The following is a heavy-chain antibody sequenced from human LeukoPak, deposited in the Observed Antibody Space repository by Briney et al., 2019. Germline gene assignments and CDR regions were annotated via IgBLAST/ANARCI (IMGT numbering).Heavy chain of an antibody. V-gene: IGHV4-34*01. CDR2: INHSGST. J-gene: IGHJ4*02. D-gene: IGHD6-19*01. Sequence: KASETLSLTCAVYGGSFSGYYWSWIRKPPEKGLEWIGEINHSGSTNYNPSLKSRVTISVDTSKNQFSLKLSSVTAADTAVYYCARHGGNRLQGTKYSSGFDFWGQGTLVTVSS. CDR3: ARHGGNRLQGTKYSSGFDF. CDR1: GGSFSGYY.